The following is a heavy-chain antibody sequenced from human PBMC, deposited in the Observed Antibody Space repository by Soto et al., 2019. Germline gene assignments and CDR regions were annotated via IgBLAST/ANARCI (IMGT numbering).Heavy chain of an antibody. CDR2: ISSSSSTI. D-gene: IGHD2-2*01. CDR3: ARGKGYCISTSCSYFDY. J-gene: IGHJ4*02. V-gene: IGHV3-48*02. Sequence: GALTLPCAASVFTFSSYSMNWVRQAPGKGLEWVSYISSSSSTIYYADPVKGRFTISRDNAKNSLYLQMNSLREEDTAVYYCARGKGYCISTSCSYFDYWGQGTLVAVSS. CDR1: VFTFSSYS.